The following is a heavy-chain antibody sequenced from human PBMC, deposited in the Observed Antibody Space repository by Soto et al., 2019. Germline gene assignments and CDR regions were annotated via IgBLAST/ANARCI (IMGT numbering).Heavy chain of an antibody. CDR2: TYYRSKWYN. CDR1: GDSVSSNSAA. D-gene: IGHD6-13*01. Sequence: SQTLSLPCAISGDSVSSNSAAWNWIRQSPSRGLEWLGRTYYRSKWYNDYAVSVKSRITINPDTSKNQFSLQLNSVPPEDTAVYYCARVVAAAGVRAFDIWGQGTMVTVSS. CDR3: ARVVAAAGVRAFDI. J-gene: IGHJ3*02. V-gene: IGHV6-1*01.